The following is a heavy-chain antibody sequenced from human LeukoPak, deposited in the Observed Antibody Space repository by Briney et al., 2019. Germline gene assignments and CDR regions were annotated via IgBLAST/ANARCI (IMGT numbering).Heavy chain of an antibody. CDR2: IYYSGST. CDR1: GGSISSSSYY. J-gene: IGHJ4*02. V-gene: IGHV4-39*07. CDR3: ARLYSSSWYVTFDY. D-gene: IGHD6-13*01. Sequence: PSETLSLTCTVSGGSISSSSYYWGWIRQPPGKGLEWIGSIYYSGSTYYNPSLKSRVTISVDTSKNQFSLKLGSVTAADTAVYYCARLYSSSWYVTFDYWGQGTLVTVSS.